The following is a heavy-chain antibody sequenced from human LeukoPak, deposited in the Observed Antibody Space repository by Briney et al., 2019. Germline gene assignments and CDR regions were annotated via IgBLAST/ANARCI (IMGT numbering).Heavy chain of an antibody. D-gene: IGHD2-2*01. CDR2: ISSNGGST. J-gene: IGHJ6*03. CDR3: AGAKVVPAAKSVLGYYYYMDV. CDR1: GFTFSSYA. Sequence: PGGSLRLSCAASGFTFSSYAMHWVRQAPGKGLEYVSAISSNGGSTYYANSVKGRFTISRDNSKNTLYLQMGSLRAEDMAVYYCAGAKVVPAAKSVLGYYYYMDVWGKGTTVTVSS. V-gene: IGHV3-64*01.